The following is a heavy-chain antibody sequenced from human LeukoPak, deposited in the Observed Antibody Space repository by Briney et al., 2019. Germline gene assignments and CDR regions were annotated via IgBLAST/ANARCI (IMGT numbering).Heavy chain of an antibody. CDR3: AKGNRDYVYYGMDV. V-gene: IGHV3-9*01. Sequence: GGSLRLSCAASGFTFDDFAMSWVRQPPGKGLEWVSGISWDSNNIGYADSVKGRFTISRDNAKNSLYLQMNSLRAEDTALYYCAKGNRDYVYYGMDVWGQGTTVTVSS. CDR2: ISWDSNNI. CDR1: GFTFDDFA. J-gene: IGHJ6*02.